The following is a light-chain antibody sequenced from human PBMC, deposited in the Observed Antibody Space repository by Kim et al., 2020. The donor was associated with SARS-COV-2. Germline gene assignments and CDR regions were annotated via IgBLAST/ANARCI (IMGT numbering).Light chain of an antibody. J-gene: IGLJ3*02. CDR3: QVWDSGSDWV. Sequence: YELTQPPSVSLAPGATARLTCGGDNIGSKGVHWYQQKPGQAPVLVIFYDGDRPSGIPERFSGSNSGNTATLTISRVEAGDEADYFCQVWDSGSDWVFGGGTQLTVL. CDR1: NIGSKG. CDR2: YDG. V-gene: IGLV3-21*01.